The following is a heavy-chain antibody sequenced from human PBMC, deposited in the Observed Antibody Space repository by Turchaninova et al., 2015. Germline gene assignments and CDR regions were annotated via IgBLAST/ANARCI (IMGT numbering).Heavy chain of an antibody. CDR1: GYTFTGYW. Sequence: QVQLVQSGTEVQKPGASVHVSCQASGYTFTGYWMPGGRQAPGQGLEWMGRINPNSGATQYAPKFQGLVTMTSDTSISTAYMELIRLTSDDTAMYYCARDSAVTSNWEFDYWGQGTQVTVSS. D-gene: IGHD4-17*01. CDR2: INPNSGAT. V-gene: IGHV1-2*04. J-gene: IGHJ4*02. CDR3: ARDSAVTSNWEFDY.